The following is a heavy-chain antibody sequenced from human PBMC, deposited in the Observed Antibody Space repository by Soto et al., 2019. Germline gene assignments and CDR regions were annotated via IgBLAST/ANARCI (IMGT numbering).Heavy chain of an antibody. D-gene: IGHD1-26*01. V-gene: IGHV3-30*04. Sequence: QVHLVESGGGVVQPGRSLRLSCSVSGFTFRSHSMHWVRQAPGKGLEWLAVISFDGSNKYYADSVKGRFTVARDNSKNTLYLHMNSLRDEDTALYYCARCGFEWELRSFDYWGQGTVVTVSS. CDR3: ARCGFEWELRSFDY. J-gene: IGHJ4*02. CDR2: ISFDGSNK. CDR1: GFTFRSHS.